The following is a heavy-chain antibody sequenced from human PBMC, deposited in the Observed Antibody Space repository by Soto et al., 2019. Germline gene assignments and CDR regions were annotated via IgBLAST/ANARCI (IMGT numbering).Heavy chain of an antibody. J-gene: IGHJ4*02. CDR1: GLTFSDSA. Sequence: EVQLVESGGGLVRPGGSLKLSCAASGLTFSDSAMHWVRQASGKGLEWVGRIRNKAYNYATVYGPPVKGRFTISRDDSKNMAYLKMNGLKTEDTAGYYCCRHDPSWGSCDYWGLGTLVTVSS. V-gene: IGHV3-73*02. D-gene: IGHD7-27*01. CDR2: IRNKAYNYAT. CDR3: CRHDPSWGSCDY.